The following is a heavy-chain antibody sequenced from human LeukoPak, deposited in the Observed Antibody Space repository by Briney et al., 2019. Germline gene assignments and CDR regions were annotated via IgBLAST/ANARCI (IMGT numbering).Heavy chain of an antibody. CDR3: GRVRYFGWLSIDY. D-gene: IGHD3-9*01. CDR2: IYYSGST. J-gene: IGHJ4*02. V-gene: IGHV4-59*01. CDR1: GCSISSYY. Sequence: PSETLSLTCTVSGCSISSYYWSWIRQPPGKGLEWIGYIYYSGSTNYNPSLKSRVTISVDTSKNQFSLKLSSVTAADTAVYYCGRVRYFGWLSIDYWGQGTLVTVSS.